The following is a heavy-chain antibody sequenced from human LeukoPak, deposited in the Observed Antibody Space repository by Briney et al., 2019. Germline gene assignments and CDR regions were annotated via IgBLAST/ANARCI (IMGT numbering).Heavy chain of an antibody. D-gene: IGHD2-2*03. V-gene: IGHV1-46*01. CDR1: GYTFTSYY. CDR2: INPSGGST. J-gene: IGHJ4*02. CDR3: ARDRMDIVVVPATSDY. Sequence: ASVKVSCKASGYTFTSYYMHWVRQAPGQGLEWMGIINPSGGSTSYAQKFQGRVTMTRDTSTSTVYMELSSLRSEDTAVYYCARDRMDIVVVPATSDYWGQGTLVTVSS.